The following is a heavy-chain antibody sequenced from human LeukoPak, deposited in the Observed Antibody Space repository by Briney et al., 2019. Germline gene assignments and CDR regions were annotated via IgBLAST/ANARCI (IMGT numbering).Heavy chain of an antibody. CDR1: GFTFSNHA. D-gene: IGHD7-27*01. V-gene: IGHV3-30*04. Sequence: GGSLRLSCTASGFTFSNHAMHWVRQAPGKGLEWLTVISYDGRNEYYADSVTGRFTISGDNAENTLYLQMNSLRAEDTAVYYCARAVMGTLDYWGRGTQVTVSS. J-gene: IGHJ4*02. CDR3: ARAVMGTLDY. CDR2: ISYDGRNE.